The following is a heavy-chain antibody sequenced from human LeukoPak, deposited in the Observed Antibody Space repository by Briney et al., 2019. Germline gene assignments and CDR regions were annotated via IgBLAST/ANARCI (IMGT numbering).Heavy chain of an antibody. V-gene: IGHV3-7*04. Sequence: GGSLRLSRAASGFTYRKYWMICVPQAPGKGRKWGADLKEDGSEKSYVDSVKGRFTISRDNAKNSLYLQMNGVRAEDTAVYYCGRVVVYFDYWGQGTLVTVSS. CDR3: GRVVVYFDY. D-gene: IGHD6-6*01. CDR2: LKEDGSEK. CDR1: GFTYRKYW. J-gene: IGHJ4*02.